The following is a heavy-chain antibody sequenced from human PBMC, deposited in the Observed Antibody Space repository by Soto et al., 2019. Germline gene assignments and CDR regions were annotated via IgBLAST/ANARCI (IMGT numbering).Heavy chain of an antibody. CDR3: ARGEDGMDV. V-gene: IGHV4-59*01. Sequence: SETLSLTCSVSGGSISSYYWSWIRQPPGKGLEWIGYIYYSGSTNYNPSLKSRVTISVDTSKNQFSLKMSSVTAADTAVYYCARGEDGMDVWGQGTMVTVSS. CDR2: IYYSGST. CDR1: GGSISSYY. J-gene: IGHJ6*02.